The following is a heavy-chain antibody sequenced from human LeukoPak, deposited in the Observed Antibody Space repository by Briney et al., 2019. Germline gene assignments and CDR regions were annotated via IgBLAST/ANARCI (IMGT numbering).Heavy chain of an antibody. CDR3: APSAFDY. CDR1: GFTFSTYA. Sequence: GGSLRLSCAASGFTFSTYAVNWVRQAPGKGLEWVSSISDSGGRTYYADSVKGRFTISRDNSKNTLFLQMNSLRAEDTAVYYCAPSAFDYWGQGTLVTVSS. CDR2: ISDSGGRT. J-gene: IGHJ4*02. V-gene: IGHV3-23*01.